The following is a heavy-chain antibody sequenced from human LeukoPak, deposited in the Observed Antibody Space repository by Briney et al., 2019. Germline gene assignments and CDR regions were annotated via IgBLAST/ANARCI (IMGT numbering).Heavy chain of an antibody. CDR3: AKDGGQYYDILTEFDH. Sequence: GGSLRLSCAASGFTFSSYEMNWVRQAPGKGLEWVSYISSSGSTIYYADSVKGRFTISRDNSKNTLYLQMNSLRAEDTAVYYCAKDGGQYYDILTEFDHWGQGTLVTVSS. J-gene: IGHJ4*02. V-gene: IGHV3-48*03. CDR2: ISSSGSTI. D-gene: IGHD3-9*01. CDR1: GFTFSSYE.